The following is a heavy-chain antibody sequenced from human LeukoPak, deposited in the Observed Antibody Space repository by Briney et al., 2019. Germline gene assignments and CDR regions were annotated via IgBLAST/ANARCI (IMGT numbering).Heavy chain of an antibody. CDR2: IYHSGST. V-gene: IGHV4-38-2*02. J-gene: IGHJ6*03. D-gene: IGHD6-19*01. CDR1: GYSISSGYY. CDR3: AKEAVAGPSWYYYYMDV. Sequence: SETLSLTCAVSGYSISSGYYWGWIRQPPGKGLEWIGSIYHSGSTYYNPSLKSRVTMSVDTSKNQFSLKLSSVTAADTAVYYCAKEAVAGPSWYYYYMDVWGKGTTVTVSS.